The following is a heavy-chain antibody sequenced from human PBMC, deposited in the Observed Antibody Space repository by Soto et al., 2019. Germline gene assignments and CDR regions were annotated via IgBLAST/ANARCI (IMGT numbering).Heavy chain of an antibody. CDR1: GYTFTSYG. Sequence: QVQLVQSGAEVKKPGASVKVSCKASGYTFTSYGISWVRQAPGQRLEWMGWISAYNGNTNYAQKLQGRVTMTTDTSTSTAYMELRSLRSDDTAVYYCASAVTVEGPYYYYMDVWGKGTTVTVSS. J-gene: IGHJ6*03. CDR2: ISAYNGNT. CDR3: ASAVTVEGPYYYYMDV. V-gene: IGHV1-18*01.